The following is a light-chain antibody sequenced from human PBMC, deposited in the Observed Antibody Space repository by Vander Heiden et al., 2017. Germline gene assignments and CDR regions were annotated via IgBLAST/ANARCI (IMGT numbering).Light chain of an antibody. CDR2: WAS. Sequence: DIVMTQSPESLAVSLGERATINCKSSQSVLYSSNNKNYLAWYQQKPGQPPKLLIYWASTRESGVPDRFSGSGSGTDFTLTISSLQAEDVAVYFCHQYVNTPRSFGQGTKVEIK. CDR1: QSVLYSSNNKNY. J-gene: IGKJ1*01. V-gene: IGKV4-1*01. CDR3: HQYVNTPRS.